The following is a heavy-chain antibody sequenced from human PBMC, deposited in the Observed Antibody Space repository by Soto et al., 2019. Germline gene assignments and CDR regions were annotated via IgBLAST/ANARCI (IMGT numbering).Heavy chain of an antibody. J-gene: IGHJ5*02. V-gene: IGHV3-23*01. CDR3: GKGQASIAVDWFDP. CDR1: GFPFSSYV. Sequence: EVQLLESGGGLVQRGGSLRLSCAASGFPFSSYVMSWVRQAPGKGLEWVSGISGGGSNTFYADSVKGRFTISRDNSKNTLYLQMNSLRAEDTAVYYCGKGQASIAVDWFDPWGQGTLVTVSS. D-gene: IGHD6-19*01. CDR2: ISGGGSNT.